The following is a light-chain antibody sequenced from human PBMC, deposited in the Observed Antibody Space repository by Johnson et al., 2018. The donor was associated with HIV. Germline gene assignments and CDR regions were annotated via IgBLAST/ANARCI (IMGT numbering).Light chain of an antibody. V-gene: IGLV3-1*01. Sequence: VLTQPPSVSVSPGQTASITCSGDKLGDKYACWYQQKPGQSPVLVIYQDNKRPSGIPDRFSGSKSGATATLGITGLQTGDEADYYCGIWDASLSPLYVFGSGT. CDR2: QDN. CDR1: KLGDKY. J-gene: IGLJ1*01. CDR3: GIWDASLSPLYV.